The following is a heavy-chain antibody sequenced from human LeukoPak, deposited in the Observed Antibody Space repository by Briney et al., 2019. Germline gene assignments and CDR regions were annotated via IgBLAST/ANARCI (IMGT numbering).Heavy chain of an antibody. CDR2: IHYTGST. CDR3: ARHEVRYFDWFTQRAKASRGPMRD. J-gene: IGHJ4*02. D-gene: IGHD3-9*01. CDR1: GGSINSYY. Sequence: SETLSLTCTVSGGSINSYYWSWIRQPPGKGLECIGYIHYTGSTNYNPSLKSRVTISVDTSKNELSLKMSSVTAADTAVYYCARHEVRYFDWFTQRAKASRGPMRDWGQGTLVTVSS. V-gene: IGHV4-59*08.